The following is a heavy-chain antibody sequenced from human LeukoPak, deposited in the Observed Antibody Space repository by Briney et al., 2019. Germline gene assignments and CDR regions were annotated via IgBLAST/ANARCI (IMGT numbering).Heavy chain of an antibody. CDR3: AKGPRTVTSIPYYYYYMDV. J-gene: IGHJ6*03. D-gene: IGHD4-17*01. Sequence: WGSLRLSCAASGFTFSSYGMSWVRQAPGKGLEWVSAISGSGGSTYYADSVKGRFTISRDDSKNTLYLQMNSLRAEDTAVYYCAKGPRTVTSIPYYYYYMDVWGKGTTVTISS. CDR2: ISGSGGST. V-gene: IGHV3-23*01. CDR1: GFTFSSYG.